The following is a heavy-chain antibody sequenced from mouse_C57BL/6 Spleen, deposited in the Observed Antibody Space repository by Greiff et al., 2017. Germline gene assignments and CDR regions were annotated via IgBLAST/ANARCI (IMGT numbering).Heavy chain of an antibody. D-gene: IGHD1-1*01. J-gene: IGHJ3*01. CDR3: ARSGSSYEWFAY. V-gene: IGHV5-17*01. CDR1: GFSFSDYG. Sequence: DVMLVESGGGLVKPGGSLKLSCAASGFSFSDYGMHWVRQAPEKGLEWVAYISSGSSTIYYADTVKGRFTISRDNAKNTLFLQRTSLRSEDTAMYYCARSGSSYEWFAYWGQGTLVTVSA. CDR2: ISSGSSTI.